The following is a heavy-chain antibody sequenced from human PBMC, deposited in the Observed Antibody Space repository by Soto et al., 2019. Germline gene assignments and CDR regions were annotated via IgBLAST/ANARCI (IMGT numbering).Heavy chain of an antibody. Sequence: ESLKITCTGSGYSYTSYWTVWVRKMPGKGLEWMGIIYPGDSDTRYSPSFQGQVTISADKSISTAYLQWSSLKASDTAMYYCAGGGVRGVITRTRDYYGMDVWGQGTTVTVSS. CDR3: AGGGVRGVITRTRDYYGMDV. D-gene: IGHD3-10*01. V-gene: IGHV5-51*01. CDR2: IYPGDSDT. J-gene: IGHJ6*02. CDR1: GYSYTSYW.